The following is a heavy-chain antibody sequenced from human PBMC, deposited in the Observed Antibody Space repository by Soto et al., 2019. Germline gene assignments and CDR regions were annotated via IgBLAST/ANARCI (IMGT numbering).Heavy chain of an antibody. Sequence: GGSLRLSCAASGFIFDSYAMSWVRQAAGKGLEWISSIDGSGNSAYYADSVKGRFTIFRDNYKNTVYLQMNSLRAEDTALYYCAKQGSGSLRFLEWLWMAEWGTGTTVTVSS. CDR2: IDGSGNSA. J-gene: IGHJ6*04. CDR3: AKQGSGSLRFLEWLWMAE. D-gene: IGHD3-3*01. V-gene: IGHV3-23*01. CDR1: GFIFDSYA.